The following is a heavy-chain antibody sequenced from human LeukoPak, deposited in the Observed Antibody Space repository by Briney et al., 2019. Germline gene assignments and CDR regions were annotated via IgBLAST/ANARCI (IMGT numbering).Heavy chain of an antibody. CDR1: GYTFTSYY. Sequence: GASLKVSCKASGYTFTSYYMHWVRQAPGQGLEWMGIINPSGGSTSYAQKFQGRVTMTRDTSTSTVYMELSSLRSEDTAVYYCARDRGYCSGGSCYAPDYWGQGTLVTVSS. CDR3: ARDRGYCSGGSCYAPDY. J-gene: IGHJ4*02. D-gene: IGHD2-15*01. V-gene: IGHV1-46*01. CDR2: INPSGGST.